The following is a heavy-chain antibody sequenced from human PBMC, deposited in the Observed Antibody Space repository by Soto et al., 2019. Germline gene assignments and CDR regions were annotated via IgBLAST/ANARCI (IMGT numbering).Heavy chain of an antibody. CDR3: AREENCSDGICYSAYFQR. CDR1: GYIFTAYS. CDR2: VNPSGGST. V-gene: IGHV1-46*01. J-gene: IGHJ1*01. D-gene: IGHD2-15*01. Sequence: QVQLEQSGAEVKKPGASVKVSCKASGYIFTAYSMHWVRRAPGQGLQWMGVVNPSGGSTNYAQKFQGRITLTRDTSRNTFYMDLSSLTSEDTAVYYCAREENCSDGICYSAYFQRWGQGTLVTVSS.